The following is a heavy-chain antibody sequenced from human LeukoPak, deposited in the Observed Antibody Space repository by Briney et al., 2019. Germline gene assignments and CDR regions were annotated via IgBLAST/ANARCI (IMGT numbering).Heavy chain of an antibody. CDR3: ARDPSNYGSGSWDLNWFDP. D-gene: IGHD3-10*01. V-gene: IGHV3-74*01. CDR1: GFTFSSYW. CDR2: INSDGNST. J-gene: IGHJ5*02. Sequence: PGGSLRLSCAASGFTFSSYWMHWVRQAPGKGLVWVSRINSDGNSTSYADSVKGRFTISRDNAKNTLYLQMNSLRAEDTAVYYCARDPSNYGSGSWDLNWFDPWGQGTLVTVSS.